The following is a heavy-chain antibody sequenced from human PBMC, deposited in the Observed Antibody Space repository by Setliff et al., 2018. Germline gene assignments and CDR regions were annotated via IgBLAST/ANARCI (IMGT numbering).Heavy chain of an antibody. V-gene: IGHV1-18*01. CDR2: ISVYNGKT. D-gene: IGHD2-21*01. Sequence: ASVKVSCKASGYTFTSYGFSWVRQAPGQGPEWMGWISVYNGKTKYAQKFQGRVTMTTDTSTRTAYMEVTSLRSDDTAVYYCATEKFPGDWGDYWGQGTLVTVSS. CDR1: GYTFTSYG. CDR3: ATEKFPGDWGDY. J-gene: IGHJ4*02.